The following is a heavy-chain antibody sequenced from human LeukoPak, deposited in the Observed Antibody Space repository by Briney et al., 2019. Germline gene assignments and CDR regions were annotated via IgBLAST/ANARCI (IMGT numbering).Heavy chain of an antibody. V-gene: IGHV1-2*02. D-gene: IGHD3-9*01. J-gene: IGHJ3*02. CDR3: ARERLVGWGDDACDI. CDR1: GYTFTGYY. Sequence: ASVKVSCKASGYTFTGYYMHWVRQAPGQGLEWMGWINPNSGGTNYAQKFQGRVTMTRDTSISTAYMELSRLRFEDTAVYYCARERLVGWGDDACDIWGQGTMVTVSS. CDR2: INPNSGGT.